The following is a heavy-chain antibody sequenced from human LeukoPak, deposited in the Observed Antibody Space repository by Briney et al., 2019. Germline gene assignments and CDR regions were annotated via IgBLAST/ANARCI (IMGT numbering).Heavy chain of an antibody. CDR1: GGTFTSYA. Sequence: ASVKVSCKAPGGTFTSYAISWVRQAPGQGLEWMGGIIPIFGTANYAQKFQGRVTITADESTSTAYMELSSLRSEDTAVYYCARSRGSGYYYMDVWGKGTTVTVSS. J-gene: IGHJ6*03. CDR3: ARSRGSGYYYMDV. CDR2: IIPIFGTA. V-gene: IGHV1-69*13. D-gene: IGHD2-2*01.